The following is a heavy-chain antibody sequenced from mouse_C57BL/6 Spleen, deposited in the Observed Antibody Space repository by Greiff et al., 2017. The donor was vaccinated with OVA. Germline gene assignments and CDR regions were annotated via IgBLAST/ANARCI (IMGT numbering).Heavy chain of an antibody. Sequence: QVQLQQSGAELVMPGASVKLSCKASGYTFTSYWMHWVKQRPGQGLEWIGEIDPSDSSTNYNQKFNGKSTLTVDKSSSTAYMQLSRLTSEDSAVYYGARSGPYLMDYWGQGTSVTVSS. CDR1: GYTFTSYW. D-gene: IGHD2-10*01. J-gene: IGHJ4*01. CDR3: ARSGPYLMDY. V-gene: IGHV1-69*01. CDR2: IDPSDSST.